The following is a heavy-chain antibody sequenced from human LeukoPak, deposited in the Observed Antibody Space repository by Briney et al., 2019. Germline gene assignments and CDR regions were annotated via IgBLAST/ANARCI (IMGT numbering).Heavy chain of an antibody. CDR3: ARTADFDL. CDR1: GFTFSSYS. V-gene: IGHV3-48*01. Sequence: GGSLRLSCAASGFTFSSYSMNWVRQAPGKGLEWVSYISSSSSTIYYADSVKGRFTISRDNAKNSLYLQMNSLRAEDTAVYYCARTADFDLWGRGTLVIVSS. CDR2: ISSSSSTI. J-gene: IGHJ2*01.